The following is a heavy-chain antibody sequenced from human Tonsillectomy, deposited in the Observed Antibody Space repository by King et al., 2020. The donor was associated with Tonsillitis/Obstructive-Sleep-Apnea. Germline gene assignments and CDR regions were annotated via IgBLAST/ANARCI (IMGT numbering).Heavy chain of an antibody. CDR1: GGSISSGGYY. CDR3: AREDYYDSSGYSLIDY. D-gene: IGHD3-22*01. CDR2: IYSSVST. Sequence: VQLQESGPGLVKPSQTLSLTCTFSGGSISSGGYYWSWIRQHPGKGLGWIGYIYSSVSTYYNPSLQGRVTISVETSKNQFSLKLSSVTAADTAVYYCAREDYYDSSGYSLIDYWGQGTLVTVSS. J-gene: IGHJ4*02. V-gene: IGHV4-31*03.